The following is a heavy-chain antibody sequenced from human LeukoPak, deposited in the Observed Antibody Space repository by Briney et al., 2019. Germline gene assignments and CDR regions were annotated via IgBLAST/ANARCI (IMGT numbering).Heavy chain of an antibody. CDR1: GFTVSSNY. CDR3: ARDMPYYGMDV. V-gene: IGHV3-21*01. D-gene: IGHD2-2*01. J-gene: IGHJ6*02. Sequence: GGSLRLSCAASGFTVSSNYMNWVRQAPGKGLEWVSSISSSSSYIYYADSVKGRFTISRDNAKNSLYLQMNSLRAEDTAVYYCARDMPYYGMDVWGQGTTVTVSS. CDR2: ISSSSSYI.